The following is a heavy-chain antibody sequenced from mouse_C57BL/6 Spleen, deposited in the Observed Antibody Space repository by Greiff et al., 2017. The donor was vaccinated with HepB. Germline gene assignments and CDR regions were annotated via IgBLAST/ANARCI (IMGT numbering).Heavy chain of an antibody. V-gene: IGHV1-72*01. CDR2: IDPNSGGT. CDR1: GYTFTSYW. D-gene: IGHD1-1*01. Sequence: VQLQQPGAELVQPGASVKLSCKASGYTFTSYWMHWVKQRPGRGLEWIGRIDPNSGGTKYNEKFKSKATLTVDEPSSTAYMQLSSLTSEDSALYYCAREAGSRYYAMDYWGQGTSVTVSS. J-gene: IGHJ4*01. CDR3: AREAGSRYYAMDY.